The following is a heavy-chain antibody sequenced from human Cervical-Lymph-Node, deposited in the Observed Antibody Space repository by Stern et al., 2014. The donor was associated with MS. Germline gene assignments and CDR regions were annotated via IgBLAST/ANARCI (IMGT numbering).Heavy chain of an antibody. V-gene: IGHV4-61*02. Sequence: QVQLQESGAGMVKPSETLSLTCIVSGGSISTGSYYWTWIRQPAGKGLEWIGRVYISGDTNYNPSLKSRVSMSMDTSKNQFSLELPSVTAADTAVYYCASTYCGGACSPDYWYFDLWGRGTLVTVSS. CDR2: VYISGDT. J-gene: IGHJ2*01. CDR1: GGSISTGSYY. CDR3: ASTYCGGACSPDYWYFDL. D-gene: IGHD2-21*02.